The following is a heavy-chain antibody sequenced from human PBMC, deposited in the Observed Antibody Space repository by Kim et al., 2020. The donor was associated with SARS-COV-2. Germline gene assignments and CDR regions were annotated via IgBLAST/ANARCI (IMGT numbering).Heavy chain of an antibody. CDR2: INHSGRT. CDR1: GGSFSGYY. Sequence: SETLSLTCAVYGGSFSGYYWSWIRQPPGKGLEWIGEINHSGRTNHNPSLKSRVTISVDTSKNQFSLKVKFVTAADTAVYYCSRGPIPRGHSNYWGQGILV. V-gene: IGHV4-34*01. D-gene: IGHD2-21*01. J-gene: IGHJ4*02. CDR3: SRGPIPRGHSNY.